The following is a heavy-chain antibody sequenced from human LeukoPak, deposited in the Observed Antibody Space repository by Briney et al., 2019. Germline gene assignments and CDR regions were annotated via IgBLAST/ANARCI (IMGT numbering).Heavy chain of an antibody. CDR2: IHYSGNS. CDR1: GYSISSGYY. J-gene: IGHJ3*01. V-gene: IGHV4-38-2*02. CDR3: AKPSNYYGSATDAFDF. D-gene: IGHD3-10*01. Sequence: PSETLSLTCTVSGYSISSGYYWGWIRQPPGKGLEWIGSIHYSGNSFYNPSLKSRVTISVDTSKNQFSLKLNSVTAADTAVYYCAKPSNYYGSATDAFDFWGQGTMVTVSS.